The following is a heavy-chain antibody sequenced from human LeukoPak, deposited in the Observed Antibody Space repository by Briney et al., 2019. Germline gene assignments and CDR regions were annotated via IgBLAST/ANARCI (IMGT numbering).Heavy chain of an antibody. CDR2: IKPNSGGT. V-gene: IGHV1-2*02. D-gene: IGHD6-19*01. CDR3: ARDRGIAVASTPDY. Sequence: GASVKVSCKASGYTFTAYYMHWVRQAPGQGLEWMGWIKPNSGGTNYAQKFQGRVTMTRDTSIRTAYMELSRLRSDDTAVYYCARDRGIAVASTPDYWGQGTLVTVSS. CDR1: GYTFTAYY. J-gene: IGHJ4*02.